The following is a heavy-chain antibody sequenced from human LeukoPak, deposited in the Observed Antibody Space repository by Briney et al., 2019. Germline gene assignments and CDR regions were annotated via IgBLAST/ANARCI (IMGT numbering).Heavy chain of an antibody. J-gene: IGHJ5*02. D-gene: IGHD3-9*01. V-gene: IGHV3-23*01. Sequence: PGGSLRLSCAASGFTFSSYGMSWVRQAPGKGLEWVSAISDSGGYTHYADAVKGRCTISRDNSKNTLYLQMTSLKAEDTAVYFCARGIGYFDWLFFSWGQGTLLTVSS. CDR3: ARGIGYFDWLFFS. CDR1: GFTFSSYG. CDR2: ISDSGGYT.